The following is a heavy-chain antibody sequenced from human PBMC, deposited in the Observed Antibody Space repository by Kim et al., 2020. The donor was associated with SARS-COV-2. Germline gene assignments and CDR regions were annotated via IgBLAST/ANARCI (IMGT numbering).Heavy chain of an antibody. Sequence: SVKVSCKASGGTFSSYAISWVRQAPGQGLEWMGGIIPIFGTANYARKFQGRVTITADESTSTAYMELSSLRSEDTAVYYCARDRRFSGSYYLVYYYYGMDVWGQGTTVTVSS. J-gene: IGHJ6*02. D-gene: IGHD1-26*01. CDR1: GGTFSSYA. CDR3: ARDRRFSGSYYLVYYYYGMDV. V-gene: IGHV1-69*13. CDR2: IIPIFGTA.